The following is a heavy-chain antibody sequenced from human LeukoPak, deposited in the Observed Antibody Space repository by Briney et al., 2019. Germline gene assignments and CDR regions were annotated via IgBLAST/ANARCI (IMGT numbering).Heavy chain of an antibody. CDR3: ARGGYDYTLDY. V-gene: IGHV1-8*02. Sequence: GASVKVSCKASGYTFTGYYMHWVRQAPGQGLEWMGWINPNSGNTGYAQKFQGRVTMTRNTSISTAYMELSSLRSEDTAVYYCARGGYDYTLDYWGQGTLVTVSS. D-gene: IGHD5-12*01. J-gene: IGHJ4*02. CDR1: GYTFTGYY. CDR2: INPNSGNT.